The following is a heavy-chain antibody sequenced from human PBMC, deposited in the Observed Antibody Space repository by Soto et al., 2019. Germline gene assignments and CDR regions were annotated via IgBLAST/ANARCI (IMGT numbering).Heavy chain of an antibody. CDR3: ARAERFPRSWFDS. V-gene: IGHV4-4*02. CDR2: IFHSGST. J-gene: IGHJ5*01. Sequence: SETLSLTCVVSGGSISDSDWWSWVRQPPGKGLEWIGEIFHSGSTNYNPSLKSRVTMSVDKSKNQFSLKLNSVTAADTAVYFCARAERFPRSWFDSWGQGTQVTVSS. CDR1: GGSISDSDW.